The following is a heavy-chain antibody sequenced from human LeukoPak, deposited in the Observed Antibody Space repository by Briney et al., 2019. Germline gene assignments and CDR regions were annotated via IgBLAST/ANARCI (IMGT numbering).Heavy chain of an antibody. D-gene: IGHD3-22*01. J-gene: IGHJ4*02. CDR2: INHSGST. V-gene: IGHV4-34*01. Sequence: SETLSLTCAVYGGSFSGYYWSWIRQPPGKGLEWIGEINHSGSTNYNPSLKSRVTISVDTSKNQFSLKLRSVTAADTAVYYCARDKTYYYDSSGYYPLLYWGQGTLVTVSS. CDR1: GGSFSGYY. CDR3: ARDKTYYYDSSGYYPLLY.